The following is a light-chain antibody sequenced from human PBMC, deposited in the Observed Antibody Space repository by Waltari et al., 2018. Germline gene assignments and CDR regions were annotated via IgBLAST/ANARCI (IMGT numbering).Light chain of an antibody. V-gene: IGLV2-11*01. CDR3: CSYAGSYSWV. CDR1: SSDVGGYKY. Sequence: QSALTQPRSVSESPVQSVSISCTGTSSDVGGYKYVSWSQQHPGKAPNIMIYEVSKGPSAVPDRSSGSKSGNTASLTISGLQAEDEADYYCCSYAGSYSWVFGGGTKVTVL. J-gene: IGLJ3*02. CDR2: EVS.